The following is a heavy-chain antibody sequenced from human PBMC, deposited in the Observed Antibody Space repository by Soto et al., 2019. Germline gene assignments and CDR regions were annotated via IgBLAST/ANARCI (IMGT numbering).Heavy chain of an antibody. J-gene: IGHJ6*02. D-gene: IGHD2-21*01. CDR2: INHSGST. CDR3: ARGLGGVGVSVIVHYYYGMDV. V-gene: IGHV4-34*01. Sequence: SETLSLTCAVYGGSFSGYYWSWIRQPPGKGLEWIGEINHSGSTNYNPSLKSRVTISVDTSKNQFSLKLSSVTAADTAVYYCARGLGGVGVSVIVHYYYGMDVWGQGTTVTLSS. CDR1: GGSFSGYY.